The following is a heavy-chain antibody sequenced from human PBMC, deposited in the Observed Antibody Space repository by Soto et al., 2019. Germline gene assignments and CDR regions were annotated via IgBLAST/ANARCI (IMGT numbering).Heavy chain of an antibody. V-gene: IGHV3-30*18. D-gene: IGHD1-26*01. CDR1: GFTFSSYG. J-gene: IGHJ3*02. CDR3: AKDQSRLLGAFDI. Sequence: GGSLRLSCAASGFTFSSYGMHWVRQAPGKGLEWVAVISYGGSNKYYADSVKGRFTISRDNSKNTLYLQMNSLRAEDTAVYYCAKDQSRLLGAFDIWGQGTMVTVSS. CDR2: ISYGGSNK.